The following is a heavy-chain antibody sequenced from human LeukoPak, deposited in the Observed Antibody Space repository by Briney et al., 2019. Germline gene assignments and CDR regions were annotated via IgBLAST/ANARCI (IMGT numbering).Heavy chain of an antibody. V-gene: IGHV1-46*01. J-gene: IGHJ4*02. Sequence: ASVKVSCKASGYTFTSYFMHWVRQAPGQGLEWMGIINPSGGSTRYAQKFQGRVTMTSDMSTSTVYMELSRLRSEDTAIYYCAKDYRLLDSWGQGTLVTVSS. CDR1: GYTFTSYF. D-gene: IGHD5-12*01. CDR2: INPSGGST. CDR3: AKDYRLLDS.